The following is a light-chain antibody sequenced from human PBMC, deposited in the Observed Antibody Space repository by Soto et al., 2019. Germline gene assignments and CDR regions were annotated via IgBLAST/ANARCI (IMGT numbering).Light chain of an antibody. Sequence: DIQMTQSPSSLSASVGDRVTITSRAIQAVNNYLAWYQQKPGRAPKLLIYAASTLQSGVPSRFSGGGSGTDFTLTISSLQPEDVATYYCQKYNNGPPATFGPGTKV. CDR2: AAS. CDR3: QKYNNGPPAT. V-gene: IGKV1-27*01. CDR1: QAVNNY. J-gene: IGKJ3*01.